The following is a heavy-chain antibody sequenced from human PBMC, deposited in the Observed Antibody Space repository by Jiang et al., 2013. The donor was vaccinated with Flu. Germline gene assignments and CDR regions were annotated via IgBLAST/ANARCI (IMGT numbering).Heavy chain of an antibody. CDR3: ARAAQGVTIFFY. D-gene: IGHD3-10*01. Sequence: IYPGDSDTRYSPSFQGQVTISADKSISTAYLQWSSLKASDTAMYYCARAAQGVTIFFYWGQGTLVTVSS. CDR2: IYPGDSDT. V-gene: IGHV5-51*01. J-gene: IGHJ4*02.